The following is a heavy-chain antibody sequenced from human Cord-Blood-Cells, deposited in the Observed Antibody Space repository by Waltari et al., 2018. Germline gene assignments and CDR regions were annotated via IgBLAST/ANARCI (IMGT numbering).Heavy chain of an antibody. CDR2: INPNSGGA. CDR3: ARGEGTMIVDAFDI. CDR1: GYTSLGYH. J-gene: IGHJ3*02. V-gene: IGHV1-2*02. Sequence: QVPLVQSGAEVKKPGASGNVSCKASGYTSLGYHMHWVPQTPVQGLEWKGWINPNSGGANKAQKFQGGVTMTRDTSISTAYMELSRLRSGDTAVYYCARGEGTMIVDAFDIWGQGTMVTVSS. D-gene: IGHD3-22*01.